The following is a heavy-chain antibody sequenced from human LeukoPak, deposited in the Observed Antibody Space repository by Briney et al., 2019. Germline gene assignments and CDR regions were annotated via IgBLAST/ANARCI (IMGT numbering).Heavy chain of an antibody. J-gene: IGHJ6*02. CDR2: INPNTGVT. CDR1: GYXFTGYY. Sequence: ASVKVSCKASGYXFTGYYMHWVRAAPGQGLEWRGWINPNTGVTNYAQKFQGRVTLTRDTCIITAYMELTRLRSDDTAMYYCARDRTTVTTGYYGMDVWGQGTTLTVSS. V-gene: IGHV1-2*02. CDR3: ARDRTTVTTGYYGMDV. D-gene: IGHD4-17*01.